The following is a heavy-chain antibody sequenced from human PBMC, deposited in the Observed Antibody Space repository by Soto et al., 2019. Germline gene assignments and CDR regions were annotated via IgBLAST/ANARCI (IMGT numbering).Heavy chain of an antibody. J-gene: IGHJ3*02. D-gene: IGHD2-21*01. CDR1: GFTFSNAW. Sequence: GGSLRLSCAASGFTFSNAWMSWVRQAPGKGLEWVGRIKSKTDGGTTDYAAPVKGRFTISRDDSKNTLYLQMNSLKTEDTAVYYCTTVGRVQSCGGDCYSAFDIWGQGTMVTVSS. CDR2: IKSKTDGGTT. V-gene: IGHV3-15*01. CDR3: TTVGRVQSCGGDCYSAFDI.